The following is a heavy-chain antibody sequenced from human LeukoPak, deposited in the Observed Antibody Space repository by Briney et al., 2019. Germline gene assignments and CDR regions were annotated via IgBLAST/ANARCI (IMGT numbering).Heavy chain of an antibody. V-gene: IGHV1-69*13. CDR2: VIPIFGTA. CDR1: GGSFSSYA. CDR3: ARVGGYSYGYWIDY. J-gene: IGHJ4*02. Sequence: GAAVTVSCKASGGSFSSYAISWVRQAPGQGLEWMGGVIPIFGTANYAQKFQGRVAITADESTRTAYMELSSLRPEDTAVYYCARVGGYSYGYWIDYWGQGTLVTASS. D-gene: IGHD5-18*01.